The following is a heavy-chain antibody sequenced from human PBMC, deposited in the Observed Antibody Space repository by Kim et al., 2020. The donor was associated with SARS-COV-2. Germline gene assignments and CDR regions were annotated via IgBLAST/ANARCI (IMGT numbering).Heavy chain of an antibody. CDR1: GGSFSGYY. CDR2: INHSGST. CDR3: ARGKGVAVAGYVPPFDY. D-gene: IGHD6-19*01. Sequence: SETLSLTCAVYGGSFSGYYWSWIRQPPGKGLEWIGEINHSGSTNYNTSLKSRVTISVDTSKNQFSLKLSSVTAADTAVYYCARGKGVAVAGYVPPFDYWGQGTLVTVSS. V-gene: IGHV4-34*01. J-gene: IGHJ4*02.